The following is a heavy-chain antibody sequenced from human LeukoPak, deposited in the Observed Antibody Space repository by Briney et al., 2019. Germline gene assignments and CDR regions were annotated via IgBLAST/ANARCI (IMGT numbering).Heavy chain of an antibody. CDR1: GFTFSSYA. D-gene: IGHD3-3*01. V-gene: IGHV3-30-3*01. Sequence: GRSLRLSCSASGFTFSSYAMHWVRQAPGKGLEWVAVISYDGSNKYYADSVKGRFTIFRDNSKNTLYLQMNSLRAEDTAVYYCARGDFWSGYYPYYYYYYGMDVWGQGTTVTVSS. J-gene: IGHJ6*02. CDR2: ISYDGSNK. CDR3: ARGDFWSGYYPYYYYYYGMDV.